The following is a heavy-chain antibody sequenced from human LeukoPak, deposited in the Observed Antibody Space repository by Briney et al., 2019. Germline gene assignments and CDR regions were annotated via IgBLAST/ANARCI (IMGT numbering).Heavy chain of an antibody. CDR2: ISAYNGNT. V-gene: IGHV1-18*01. J-gene: IGHJ4*02. CDR1: GYTFTSYG. CDR3: ARTDAIAVAGPHFDY. D-gene: IGHD6-19*01. Sequence: ASVKVSCKASGYTFTSYGISWVRQAPGQGLEWMGWISAYNGNTNYAQKLQGRVTMTTDTSTSTAYTELRSLRSDDTAVYYCARTDAIAVAGPHFDYWGQGTLVTVSS.